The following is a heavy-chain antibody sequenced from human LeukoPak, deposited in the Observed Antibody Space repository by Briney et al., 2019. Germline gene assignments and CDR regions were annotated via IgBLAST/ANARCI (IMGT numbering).Heavy chain of an antibody. CDR3: AKDHDILTGYFDY. CDR1: GFTVSSNY. J-gene: IGHJ4*02. D-gene: IGHD3-9*01. V-gene: IGHV3-53*01. Sequence: GGSLRLSCAASGFTVSSNYMSWVRQAPGKGLEWVSVIYSGGSTYYADSVKGRFTISRDNSKNTLCLQMNSLRAEDTAVYYCAKDHDILTGYFDYWGQGTLVTVSS. CDR2: IYSGGST.